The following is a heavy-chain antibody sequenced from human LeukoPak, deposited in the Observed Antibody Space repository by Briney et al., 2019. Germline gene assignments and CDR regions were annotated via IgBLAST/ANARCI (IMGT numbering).Heavy chain of an antibody. CDR1: GGSISGYY. CDR2: IYYSGST. D-gene: IGHD3-10*01. CDR3: AVMVRGVFDY. J-gene: IGHJ4*02. V-gene: IGHV4-59*01. Sequence: SETLSLTCTVSGGSISGYYWSWIRQPPGKGLEWIGYIYYSGSTNYNPSLKSRVTISVDTSKNQFSLKLSSVTAADTAVYYCAVMVRGVFDYWGQGTLVTVSS.